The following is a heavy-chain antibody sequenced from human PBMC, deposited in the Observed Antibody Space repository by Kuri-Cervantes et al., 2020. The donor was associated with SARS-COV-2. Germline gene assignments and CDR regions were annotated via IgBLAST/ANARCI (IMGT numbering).Heavy chain of an antibody. J-gene: IGHJ4*02. Sequence: SGPTLVKPTQTLTLTCTFSGFSLSTSGVGVGWIRQPPGKALGWLALIYWDDDKRYGPYLKSRLTITKDTSKNQVVLTMTNMDPVDTATYYCAHFITIFGNDLAYYFDYWGQGTLVTVSS. CDR1: GFSLSTSGVG. CDR2: IYWDDDK. D-gene: IGHD3-3*01. V-gene: IGHV2-5*05. CDR3: AHFITIFGNDLAYYFDY.